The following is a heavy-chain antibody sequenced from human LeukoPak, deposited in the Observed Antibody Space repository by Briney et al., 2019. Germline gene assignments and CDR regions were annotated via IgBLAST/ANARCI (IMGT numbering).Heavy chain of an antibody. D-gene: IGHD2-2*02. CDR1: GGSISSSSYY. CDR2: IYYSGST. CDR3: ATPLVVPAAIGDY. Sequence: PSETLSLTCTVSGGSISSSSYYWGWIRQPPGKGLEWIGSIYYSGSTHYNPSLKSRVTISVDTSKNQFSLKLSSVTAADTAVYYCATPLVVPAAIGDYWGQGTLVTVSS. V-gene: IGHV4-39*01. J-gene: IGHJ4*02.